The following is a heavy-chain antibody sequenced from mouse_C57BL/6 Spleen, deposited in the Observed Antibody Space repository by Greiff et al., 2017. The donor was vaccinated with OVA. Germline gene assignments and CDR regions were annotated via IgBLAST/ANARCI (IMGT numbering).Heavy chain of an antibody. CDR3: TRNYWSRYCYFDV. Sequence: VQLQESGAELVRPGASVTLSCKASGYTFTDYEMHWVKQTPVHGLEWIGAIDPETGGTDYNQKFKGKALLTADTSSSTAYMELRNLTSEDSAFYYCTRNYWSRYCYFDVWGTGTTVTVSS. J-gene: IGHJ1*03. V-gene: IGHV1-15*01. CDR2: IDPETGGT. CDR1: GYTFTDYE. D-gene: IGHD1-1*01.